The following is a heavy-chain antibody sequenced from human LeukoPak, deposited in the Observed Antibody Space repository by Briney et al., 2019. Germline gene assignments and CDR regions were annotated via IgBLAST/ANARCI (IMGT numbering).Heavy chain of an antibody. CDR2: IYYSGLT. CDR1: GGSVSSSNSY. D-gene: IGHD4-17*01. Sequence: PSETLSLTCTVSGGSVSSSNSYWGWIRQPPGKGPEWIASIYYSGLTCDNPSLKSRVSISIDPSKNHFSLKVSSVTAADTAVYFCASGTFDDYGGYARGDYFDHWGQGTLVTVSS. J-gene: IGHJ4*02. CDR3: ASGTFDDYGGYARGDYFDH. V-gene: IGHV4-39*02.